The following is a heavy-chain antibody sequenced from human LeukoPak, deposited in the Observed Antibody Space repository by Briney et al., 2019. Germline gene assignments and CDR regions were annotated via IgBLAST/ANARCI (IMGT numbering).Heavy chain of an antibody. Sequence: GRSLRLSCAASGFTFSSYAISWVRQAPGQGLEWMGGIIPIFGTANYAQKFQGRVTITADESTSTAYMELSSLRSEDTAVYYCARGQYLDWFDTWGQGTLVTVSS. V-gene: IGHV1-69*01. J-gene: IGHJ5*02. D-gene: IGHD2/OR15-2a*01. CDR2: IIPIFGTA. CDR3: ARGQYLDWFDT. CDR1: GFTFSSYA.